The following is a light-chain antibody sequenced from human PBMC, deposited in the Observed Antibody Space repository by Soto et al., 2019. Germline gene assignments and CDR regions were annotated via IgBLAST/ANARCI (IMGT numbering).Light chain of an antibody. CDR2: GAS. CDR1: RSVTSNY. V-gene: IGKV3-20*01. J-gene: IGKJ1*01. CDR3: QHAGSQIGR. Sequence: AILSSSASRSVTSNYLAWYQQKPGQAPRLLIFGASIRDTGIPDRFSGSGSGTDFTLTISSLEPEDFAVYCCQHAGSQIGRFGQGTKVAIK.